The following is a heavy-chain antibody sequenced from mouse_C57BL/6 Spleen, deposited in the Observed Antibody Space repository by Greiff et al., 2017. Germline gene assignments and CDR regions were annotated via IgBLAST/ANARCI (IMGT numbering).Heavy chain of an antibody. D-gene: IGHD1-1*01. Sequence: EVKLMESGGGLVQPGGSLSLSRAASGFTFTDSYMSWVRQPPGKALEWLGFIRNKANGYTTEYSASVKGRFTISRDNSQSILYLQMNALRAEDSATYYCARSYYGTLDYWGQGTTLTVSS. CDR1: GFTFTDSY. J-gene: IGHJ2*01. CDR2: IRNKANGYTT. V-gene: IGHV7-3*01. CDR3: ARSYYGTLDY.